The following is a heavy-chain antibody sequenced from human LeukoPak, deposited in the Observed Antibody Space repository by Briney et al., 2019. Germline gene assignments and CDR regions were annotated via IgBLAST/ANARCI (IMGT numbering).Heavy chain of an antibody. V-gene: IGHV3-30*02. Sequence: GGSLRLSCAASGFTFSSYGVHWVRQAPGKGLEWVAFIRYDGSNKYYADSVKGRFTISRDNSKNTLYLQMNSLRAEDTAVYYCAKDPCGGDCYSVDYWGQGTLATVSS. J-gene: IGHJ4*02. CDR2: IRYDGSNK. D-gene: IGHD2-21*01. CDR1: GFTFSSYG. CDR3: AKDPCGGDCYSVDY.